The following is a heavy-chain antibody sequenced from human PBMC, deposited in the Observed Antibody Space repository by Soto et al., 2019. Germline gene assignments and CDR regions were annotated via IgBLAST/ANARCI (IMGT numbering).Heavy chain of an antibody. D-gene: IGHD3-16*02. V-gene: IGHV4-34*01. CDR1: GGSFSGYY. J-gene: IGHJ6*03. Sequence: SETLSLTCAVYGGSFSGYYWSWIRQPPGKGLQWIGEINHSGSTNYNPSLKSRVTISVDTSKNQFSLKLSSVTAADTAVYYCASKTRPLYYYYYMDVWGKGTTVTVSS. CDR2: INHSGST. CDR3: ASKTRPLYYYYYMDV.